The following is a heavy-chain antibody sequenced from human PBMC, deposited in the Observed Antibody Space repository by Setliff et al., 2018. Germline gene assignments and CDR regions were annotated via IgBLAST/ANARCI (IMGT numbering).Heavy chain of an antibody. CDR3: ARDGVFYAMDV. J-gene: IGHJ6*02. CDR1: EFTFNKYW. Sequence: PGGSLRLSCAASEFTFNKYWMTWVRQAPGKGLEWLSKISGDGNTVYYADSVRGRFTISRDNAKNSLYLQMNSLRAEDSAVYYCARDGVFYAMDVWGRGTTVTVSS. CDR2: ISGDGNTV. D-gene: IGHD3-10*01. V-gene: IGHV3-48*03.